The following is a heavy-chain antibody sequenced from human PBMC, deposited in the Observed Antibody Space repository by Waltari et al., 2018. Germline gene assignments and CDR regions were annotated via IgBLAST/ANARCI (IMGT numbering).Heavy chain of an antibody. J-gene: IGHJ4*02. CDR3: ARDHFEAVAGTA. D-gene: IGHD6-19*01. CDR2: IYYSGST. CDR1: GGSISSHY. Sequence: QVQLQESGPGLVKPSETLSLTCTVSGGSISSHYWSWIRQPPGKGLEWIGYIYYSGSTNYNPSLKSRVTISVDTSKNQFSLKLSSVTAADTAVYYCARDHFEAVAGTAWGQGTLVTVSS. V-gene: IGHV4-59*11.